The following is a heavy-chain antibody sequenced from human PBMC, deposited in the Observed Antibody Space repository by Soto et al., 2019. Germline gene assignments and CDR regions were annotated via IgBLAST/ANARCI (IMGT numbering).Heavy chain of an antibody. CDR2: IIPIFGTA. CDR3: ATQLPGTRNPLDY. J-gene: IGHJ4*02. D-gene: IGHD1-1*01. CDR1: GGTFSSYA. V-gene: IGHV1-69*13. Sequence: GASVKVSCKASGGTFSSYAISWVRQAPGQGLEWMGGIIPIFGTANYAQKFQGRVTITADESTSTAYMELSSLRSEDTAVYYCATQLPGTRNPLDYWGQGTLVTVS.